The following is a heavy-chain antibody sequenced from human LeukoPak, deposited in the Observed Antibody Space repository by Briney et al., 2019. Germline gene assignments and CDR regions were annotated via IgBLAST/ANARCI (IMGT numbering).Heavy chain of an antibody. Sequence: QAGGSLRLSCAASGFTFSSYWMSWVRQAPGKGLEWVANRKQDGSEKYYVDSVKGRFTISRDNAKNSLYLQMNSLRAEDTAVYYCAKGDLAYCGGDCYDYYYYGMDVWGQGTTVTVSS. CDR1: GFTFSSYW. CDR2: RKQDGSEK. J-gene: IGHJ6*02. D-gene: IGHD2-21*02. V-gene: IGHV3-7*03. CDR3: AKGDLAYCGGDCYDYYYYGMDV.